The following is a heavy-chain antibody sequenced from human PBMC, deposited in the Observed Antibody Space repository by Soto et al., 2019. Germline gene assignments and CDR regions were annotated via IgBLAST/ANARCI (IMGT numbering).Heavy chain of an antibody. CDR2: IYPGDSDT. CDR3: ARLPYYYDSSGYSLGDFDI. V-gene: IGHV5-51*01. Sequence: PGESLKISCKGSGYSFTSYWIGWVRQMPGKGLEWMGIIYPGDSDTSYSPSFQGQVTISADKSISTAYLQWSSLKASDTAMYYCARLPYYYDSSGYSLGDFDIWGQGTMVTVSS. D-gene: IGHD3-22*01. J-gene: IGHJ3*02. CDR1: GYSFTSYW.